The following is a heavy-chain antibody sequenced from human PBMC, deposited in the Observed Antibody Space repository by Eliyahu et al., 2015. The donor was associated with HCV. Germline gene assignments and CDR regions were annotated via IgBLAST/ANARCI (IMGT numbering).Heavy chain of an antibody. D-gene: IGHD2-2*01. Sequence: QVQLVQSGPEVKKPGSSVKVSCXASGXTFSSYAISWVRQAPGQXLEWMGGIIPIFGTANXXQKFQGRVTITADESTSTAYMELSSLRSEDTAVYYCARGSCSRTSCYGSVDYWGQGTLVTVSS. J-gene: IGHJ4*02. CDR1: GXTFSSYA. CDR2: IIPIFGTA. V-gene: IGHV1-69*01. CDR3: ARGSCSRTSCYGSVDY.